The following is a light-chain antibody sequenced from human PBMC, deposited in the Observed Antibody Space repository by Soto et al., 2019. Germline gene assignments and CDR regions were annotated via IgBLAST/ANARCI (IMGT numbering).Light chain of an antibody. Sequence: EIVLTQSPGTLSLSPGERATLSCRASQSVSRSYLAWYQQKPVQAPRLIIYGASDRATGIPDRFSGSGSGTDFTLTISRLEPEDFAVYYCQQYGSSPYTFGQGTKLEIK. CDR3: QQYGSSPYT. J-gene: IGKJ2*01. CDR1: QSVSRSY. V-gene: IGKV3-20*01. CDR2: GAS.